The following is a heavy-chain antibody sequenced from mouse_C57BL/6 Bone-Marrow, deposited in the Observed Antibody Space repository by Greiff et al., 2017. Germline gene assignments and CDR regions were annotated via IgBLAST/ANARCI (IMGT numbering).Heavy chain of an antibody. CDR2: MHPNGGSP. D-gene: IGHD2-4*01. Sequence: QVQLQQPGAELVKPGASVKLSCKASGYTFTNYWMHWVKPRPGQGLEWIGMMHPNGGSPDYNEKFKSEATLSLDKSSRTAYMELSSLASEDSAVYYCARSYDYDDYTMDYWGQGTSVTVSS. CDR3: ARSYDYDDYTMDY. V-gene: IGHV1-64*01. CDR1: GYTFTNYW. J-gene: IGHJ4*01.